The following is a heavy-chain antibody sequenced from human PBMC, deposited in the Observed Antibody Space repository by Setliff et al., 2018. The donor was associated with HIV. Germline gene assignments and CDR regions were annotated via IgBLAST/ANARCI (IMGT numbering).Heavy chain of an antibody. CDR3: ARGMDYYDTSGYYQYYFDY. V-gene: IGHV1-2*04. Sequence: GASVKVSCKASGYSFTDYYIHWVRQAPGQGLEWMGWINPKSDGTNYAQKFQGWITMTRDTSISTAYMEQSRLRSDDTAVYYCARGMDYYDTSGYYQYYFDYWGQGTLVTVSS. J-gene: IGHJ4*02. D-gene: IGHD3-22*01. CDR2: INPKSDGT. CDR1: GYSFTDYY.